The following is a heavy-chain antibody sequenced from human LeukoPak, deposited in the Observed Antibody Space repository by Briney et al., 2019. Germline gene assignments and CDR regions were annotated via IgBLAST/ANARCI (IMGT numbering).Heavy chain of an antibody. CDR2: IYPGDSDT. D-gene: IGHD3-22*01. J-gene: IGHJ4*02. CDR3: ARQQGGYDSSGTPSDY. Sequence: GESLKISCKGSGYSFTSYWIGWVRQMPGKGLEWMGIIYPGDSDTRYSPSFQGQVTISADKPISTAYLQWSSLKASDTAMYYCARQQGGYDSSGTPSDYWGQGTLVTVSS. CDR1: GYSFTSYW. V-gene: IGHV5-51*01.